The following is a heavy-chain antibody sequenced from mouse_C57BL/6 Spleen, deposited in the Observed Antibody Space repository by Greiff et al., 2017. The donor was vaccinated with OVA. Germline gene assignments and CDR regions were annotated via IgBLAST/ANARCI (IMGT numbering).Heavy chain of an antibody. Sequence: VQLQQSGAELVMPGASVKLSCKASGYTFTSYWMHWVKQRPGQGLEWIGEIDPSDSYTNYNQKFKGKSTLTVDKSSSTAYMQLSSLTSEDSAVYYCARKGNYRDYWGQGTTLTVSS. CDR1: GYTFTSYW. CDR2: IDPSDSYT. J-gene: IGHJ2*01. CDR3: ARKGNYRDY. V-gene: IGHV1-69*01. D-gene: IGHD2-1*01.